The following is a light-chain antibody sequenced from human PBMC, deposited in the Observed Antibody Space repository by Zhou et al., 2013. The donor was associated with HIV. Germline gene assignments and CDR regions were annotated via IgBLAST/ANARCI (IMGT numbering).Light chain of an antibody. V-gene: IGKV3-20*01. CDR3: QQYGRSLYT. J-gene: IGKJ2*01. CDR2: AAS. Sequence: EIVLTQSPGTLSLSPGERATLSCRASHSVINNYLAWYQQKPGQAPRLLIYAASTRATGVPDRFSGSGSGTDFTLTISRLEPEDFAVYYCQQYGRSLYTFGQGTKLEIK. CDR1: HSVINNY.